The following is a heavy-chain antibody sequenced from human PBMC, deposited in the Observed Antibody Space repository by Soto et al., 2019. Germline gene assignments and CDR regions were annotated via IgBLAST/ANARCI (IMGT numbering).Heavy chain of an antibody. J-gene: IGHJ6*02. CDR3: ARVSGSYGAYYYYYCMDV. Sequence: SQTLSLTCAIFEDSVSSNSAAWNWIRQSTSKGLEWLGRTYYRSKWYNDYAVSVKSRITISPDTSKNQFSLQLNAVTPEDTAVYYFARVSGSYGAYYYYYCMDVWGQRPTLTVSS. CDR1: EDSVSSNSAA. D-gene: IGHD1-26*01. V-gene: IGHV6-1*01. CDR2: TYYRSKWYN.